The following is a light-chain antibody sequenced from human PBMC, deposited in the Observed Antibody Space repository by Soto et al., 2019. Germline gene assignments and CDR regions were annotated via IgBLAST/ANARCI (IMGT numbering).Light chain of an antibody. V-gene: IGKV3-20*01. CDR1: QSVGIY. J-gene: IGKJ1*01. Sequence: VMTQSPGTLSLSPGERATLSCRASQSVGIYLAWYQQKPGQAPRLLIYDAFQRATGIPDRFSGSGSGTDFTLTISRLEPEDFAVYYCQRYGSFGQGTKVDIK. CDR3: QRYGS. CDR2: DAF.